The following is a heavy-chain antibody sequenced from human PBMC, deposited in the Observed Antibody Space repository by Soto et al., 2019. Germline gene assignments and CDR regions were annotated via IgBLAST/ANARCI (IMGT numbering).Heavy chain of an antibody. V-gene: IGHV5-51*01. CDR2: IYPRDSDT. CDR1: GYSFTNYW. CDR3: ARRATYDFWSGYYVDP. D-gene: IGHD3-3*01. Sequence: GESLKISCKGSGYSFTNYWIAWVRQVPGKGLEWMGIIYPRDSDTKYSPSFQGQVTISADKSISTAYLQWSSLKASDTAIYYCARRATYDFWSGYYVDPWGQGTLVTVSS. J-gene: IGHJ5*02.